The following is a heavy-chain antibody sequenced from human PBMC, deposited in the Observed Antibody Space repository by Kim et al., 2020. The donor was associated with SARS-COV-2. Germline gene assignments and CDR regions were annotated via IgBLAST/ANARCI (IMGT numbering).Heavy chain of an antibody. CDR1: GGSFSGYY. V-gene: IGHV4-34*01. D-gene: IGHD3-10*01. CDR2: INHSGST. Sequence: SETLSLTCAVYGGSFSGYYWSWIRQPPGKGLEWIGEINHSGSTNYNPSLKSRVTISVDTSKNQFSLKLSSVTAADTAVYYCARVGGSGSYARSNWFDPWGQRTLVTVSS. CDR3: ARVGGSGSYARSNWFDP. J-gene: IGHJ5*02.